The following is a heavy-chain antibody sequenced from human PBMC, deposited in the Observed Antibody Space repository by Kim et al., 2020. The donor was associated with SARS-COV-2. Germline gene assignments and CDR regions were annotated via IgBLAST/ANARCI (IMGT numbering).Heavy chain of an antibody. Sequence: GRTDYADSVKGRFTISRDNSKNTLYLQMNSLRAEDTAVYYCANLIRELDYWGQGPLVTVSS. V-gene: IGHV3-23*01. CDR2: GRT. J-gene: IGHJ4*02. CDR3: ANLIRELDY. D-gene: IGHD1-1*01.